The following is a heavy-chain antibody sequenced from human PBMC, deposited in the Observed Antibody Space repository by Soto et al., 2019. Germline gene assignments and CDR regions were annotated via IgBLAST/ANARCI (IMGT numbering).Heavy chain of an antibody. D-gene: IGHD6-13*01. CDR1: GYTFTSYG. Sequence: QVQLVQSGAEVKKPGASVKVSCKASGYTFTSYGISWVRQAPGQGLEWMGWISAYNGNTNYAQKLQGRVTMTTDTSTSTAYMELGGLGSDDTAGYCCAGEQQLGGGRQRPFDPWGQGTLVTVSS. CDR2: ISAYNGNT. CDR3: AGEQQLGGGRQRPFDP. V-gene: IGHV1-18*01. J-gene: IGHJ5*02.